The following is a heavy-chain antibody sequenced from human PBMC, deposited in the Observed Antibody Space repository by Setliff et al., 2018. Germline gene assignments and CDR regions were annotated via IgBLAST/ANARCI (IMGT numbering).Heavy chain of an antibody. D-gene: IGHD1-1*01. J-gene: IGHJ3*02. Sequence: KTSETLSLTCNVYGGSFDTYYWSWIRQPPGKGLEWFGEINQSGSGDYNPSFKGRVTISVDTSKKQFSLTLTSVTAADTALYYCRQAVVGIDVFDIWGQGTVVTVSS. V-gene: IGHV4-34*01. CDR2: INQSGSG. CDR3: RQAVVGIDVFDI. CDR1: GGSFDTYY.